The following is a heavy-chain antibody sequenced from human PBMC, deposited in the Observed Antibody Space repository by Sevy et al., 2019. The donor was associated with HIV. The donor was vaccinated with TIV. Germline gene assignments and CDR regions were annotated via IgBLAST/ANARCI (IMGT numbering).Heavy chain of an antibody. V-gene: IGHV3-23*01. D-gene: IGHD2-8*01. CDR3: AREGCSRPHDY. CDR1: GFTFYEYS. J-gene: IGHJ4*02. Sequence: GGSVRLSCVASGFTFYEYSMSWIRQAPGKGLEWVATLSFGCGKINYADSVKGRFTISRDNSKNSFYLQMDNLRVEDTALYYCAREGCSRPHDYWGQGTRVTVSS. CDR2: LSFGCGKI.